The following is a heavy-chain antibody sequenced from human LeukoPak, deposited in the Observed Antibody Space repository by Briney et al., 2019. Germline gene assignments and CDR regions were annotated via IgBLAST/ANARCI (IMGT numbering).Heavy chain of an antibody. CDR2: IYYSGST. J-gene: IGHJ4*02. V-gene: IGHV4-39*01. Sequence: SETLSLTCTVSGGSISSSSYYWGWIRQPPGKGLEWIGSIYYSGSTYYNPSLKSRVTISVDTSKNQFSLKLSSVTTADTAVYYCARQQPWTSSGYYLVSDFLDYWGQGTLVTVSS. CDR1: GGSISSSSYY. D-gene: IGHD3-22*01. CDR3: ARQQPWTSSGYYLVSDFLDY.